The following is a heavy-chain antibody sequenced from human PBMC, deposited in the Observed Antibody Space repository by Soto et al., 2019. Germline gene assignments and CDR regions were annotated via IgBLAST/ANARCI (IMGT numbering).Heavy chain of an antibody. CDR2: IYYSGST. J-gene: IGHJ4*02. D-gene: IGHD3-22*01. CDR3: ARNYYDSSGYFDY. V-gene: IGHV4-61*01. CDR1: GXSVSSGSYY. Sequence: LSLTFTVSGXSVSSGSYYWSWIRQPPGKGLEWIGYIYYSGSTNYNPSLKSRVTISVDTSKNQFSLKLSSVTAADTAVYYCARNYYDSSGYFDYWGQGTLVTVSS.